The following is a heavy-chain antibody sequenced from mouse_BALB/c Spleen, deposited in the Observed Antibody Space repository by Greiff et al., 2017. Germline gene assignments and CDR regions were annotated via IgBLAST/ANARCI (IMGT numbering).Heavy chain of an antibody. CDR1: GFSLTSYD. J-gene: IGHJ3*01. V-gene: IGHV2-9-2*01. CDR2: IWTGGGT. D-gene: IGHD2-2*01. CDR3: VREVYYGHDEAY. Sequence: QVQLKESGPGLVAPSQSLSITCTVSGFSLTSYDISWIRQPPGKGLEWLGVIWTGGGTNYNSAFMSRLSISKDNSKSQVFLKMNSLQTDDTAIYYCVREVYYGHDEAYWGQGTLVTVSA.